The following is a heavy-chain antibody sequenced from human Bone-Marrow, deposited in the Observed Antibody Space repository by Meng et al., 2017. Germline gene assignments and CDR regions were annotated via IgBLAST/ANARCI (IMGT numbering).Heavy chain of an antibody. J-gene: IGHJ4*02. CDR1: GFTFSDYY. V-gene: IGHV3-23*04. Sequence: GQWVGAGGGLVKPGGSLRLSCAASGFTFSDYYMSWIRQAPGKGLEWLAALSGGGFTTYYADSVKGRFTISRHNSKNTLYLQVNSLRAEDTALYYCAKYSYGLGDYFDYWGQGALVTVSS. CDR2: LSGGGFTT. CDR3: AKYSYGLGDYFDY. D-gene: IGHD3-10*01.